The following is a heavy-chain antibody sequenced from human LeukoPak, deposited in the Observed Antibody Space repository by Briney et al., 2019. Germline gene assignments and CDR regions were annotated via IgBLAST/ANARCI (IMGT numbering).Heavy chain of an antibody. Sequence: GGSLRLSCAASGFTVSSNYMSWVRQAPGKGLEWVSVIYSGGSTYYAVSVKGRFTISRHNSKNTLYLQMNSLRAEDTAVYYCARGVSSIAAAGDAFDIWGQGTMVTVSS. CDR1: GFTVSSNY. CDR2: IYSGGST. V-gene: IGHV3-53*04. J-gene: IGHJ3*02. D-gene: IGHD6-13*01. CDR3: ARGVSSIAAAGDAFDI.